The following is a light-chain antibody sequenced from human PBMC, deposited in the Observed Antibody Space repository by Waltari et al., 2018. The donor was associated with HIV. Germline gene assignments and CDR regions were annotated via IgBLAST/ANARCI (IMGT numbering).Light chain of an antibody. CDR3: AAWDDSLNGRWV. CDR2: TDN. V-gene: IGLV1-44*01. CDR1: SSNIGRNT. J-gene: IGLJ3*02. Sequence: QSVLTQPPSVSGTPGQRVTISCSGASSNIGRNTVNWFQLLPGTAPKLLIYTDNQRPSGVPERFSGSKSVTSASLAISGLQSEDEADYFCAAWDDSLNGRWVFGGGTKLTVL.